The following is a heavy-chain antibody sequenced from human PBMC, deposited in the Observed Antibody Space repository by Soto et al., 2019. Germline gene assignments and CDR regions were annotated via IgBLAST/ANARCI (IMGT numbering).Heavy chain of an antibody. CDR1: GFTFSSFS. CDR3: ARDLGWAFEC. D-gene: IGHD6-19*01. V-gene: IGHV3-48*02. Sequence: EVQLVESGGGLVQRGGSLGPSCAAPGFTFSSFSMNWVRQAPGRGLGWSSDIGGGGRLISYADAVKGRFAISRDNAQNSLYLQMDSLRDEDTAVYYCARDLGWAFECWGQGTLVTVSS. CDR2: IGGGGRLI. J-gene: IGHJ4*02.